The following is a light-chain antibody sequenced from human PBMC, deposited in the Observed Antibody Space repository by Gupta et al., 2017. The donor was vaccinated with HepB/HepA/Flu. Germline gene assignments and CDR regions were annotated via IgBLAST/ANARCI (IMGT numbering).Light chain of an antibody. CDR3: MQGTYWPRS. CDR2: AVS. CDR1: QSLVSSSGYIY. J-gene: IGKJ2*03. V-gene: IGKV2-30*01. Sequence: EVVMTQSPLSPPVTLGQPASISCRSSQSLVSSSGYIYFNWFHQRPGQSPRRLIYAVSDRDSGVPDRFSGSVSGTNFTLKISRVEAEDVGVYYCMQGTYWPRSFGQGTKLEIK.